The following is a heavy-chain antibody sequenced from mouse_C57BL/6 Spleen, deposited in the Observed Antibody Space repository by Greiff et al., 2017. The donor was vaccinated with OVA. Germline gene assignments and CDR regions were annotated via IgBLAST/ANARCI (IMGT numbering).Heavy chain of an antibody. V-gene: IGHV5-9-1*02. CDR2: ISSGGDYI. CDR1: GFTFSSYA. Sequence: EVKVEESGEGLVKPGGSLKLSCAASGFTFSSYAMSWVRQTPEKRLEWVAYISSGGDYIYYADTVKGRFTISRDNARNTLYLQMSSLKSEDTAMYYCTRDRGSNGYYAMDYWGQGTSVTVSS. D-gene: IGHD2-5*01. J-gene: IGHJ4*01. CDR3: TRDRGSNGYYAMDY.